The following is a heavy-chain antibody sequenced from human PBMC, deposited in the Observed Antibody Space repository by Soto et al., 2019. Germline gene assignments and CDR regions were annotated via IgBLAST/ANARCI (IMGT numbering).Heavy chain of an antibody. V-gene: IGHV4-28*03. CDR1: GYSIRSSKR. Sequence: ETLSLTCIVSGYSIRSSKRWIWFRQSPGKGLEWIGYIYYSGSTYYNPSLKSRVTISVDTCKNQFSLKLSSVTAADTAVYYCARVPNGSGSYFDYWGQGTLVTVSS. J-gene: IGHJ4*02. D-gene: IGHD3-10*01. CDR2: IYYSGST. CDR3: ARVPNGSGSYFDY.